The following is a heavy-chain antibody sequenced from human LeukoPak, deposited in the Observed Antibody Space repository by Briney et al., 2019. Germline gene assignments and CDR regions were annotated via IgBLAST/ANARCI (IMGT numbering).Heavy chain of an antibody. CDR1: GFTFDDYA. CDR2: ISGDGGTT. J-gene: IGHJ4*02. V-gene: IGHV3-43*02. D-gene: IGHD6-19*01. Sequence: PGGSLRLSCAVSGFTFDDYAMHWVRQAPGKGLEWVSLISGDGGTTYYVDSVKGRFTISRDNSKNSLYLQMNSLRPEDTDLYYCAKDQGASGWGAFDYWGQGTLVTVSS. CDR3: AKDQGASGWGAFDY.